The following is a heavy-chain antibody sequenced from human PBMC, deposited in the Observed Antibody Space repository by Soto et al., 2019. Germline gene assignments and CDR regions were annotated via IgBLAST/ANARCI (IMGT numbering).Heavy chain of an antibody. CDR2: ISIGGDKT. V-gene: IGHV3-23*01. CDR3: EKWDGYGAH. J-gene: IGHJ4*02. CDR1: GFTFSSNS. Sequence: EVQLLESGGDLIQPGGSLRLSCAASGFTFSSNSFTWVRQAPGKGLEYVSGISIGGDKTWHADSVKGRFTVSRDNSKNTVYLQMNSMRVDDTAVYYCEKWDGYGAHWGQGTLVTVSS. D-gene: IGHD5-12*01.